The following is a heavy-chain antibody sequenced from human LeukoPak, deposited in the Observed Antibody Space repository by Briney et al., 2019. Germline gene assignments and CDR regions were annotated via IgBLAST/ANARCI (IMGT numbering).Heavy chain of an antibody. D-gene: IGHD4-17*01. CDR1: GFTFDDYG. J-gene: IGHJ4*02. V-gene: IGHV3-23*01. Sequence: GGSLRLSCAASGFTFDDYGMSWVRHAPGKGLEWVSAISGSGGSTYYADSVKGRFTISRDNSKNTLYLQMNSLRAEDTAVYYCASLMTTVTQYYFDYWGQGTLVTVSS. CDR3: ASLMTTVTQYYFDY. CDR2: ISGSGGST.